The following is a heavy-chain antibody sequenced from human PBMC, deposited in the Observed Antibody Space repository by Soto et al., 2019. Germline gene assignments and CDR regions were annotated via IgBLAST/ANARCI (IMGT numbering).Heavy chain of an antibody. CDR1: GFTFSSYG. Sequence: QVQLVESGGGVVQPGRSLRLSCAASGFTFSSYGMHWVRQAPGKGLEWVAVIWYDGSNKYYADSVKGRFTISRDNSKNTLYLQMNSLRAEDTAVYYCARDLSGGNTLWSGAFDIWGQGTMVTVSS. D-gene: IGHD2-21*01. J-gene: IGHJ3*02. CDR3: ARDLSGGNTLWSGAFDI. V-gene: IGHV3-33*01. CDR2: IWYDGSNK.